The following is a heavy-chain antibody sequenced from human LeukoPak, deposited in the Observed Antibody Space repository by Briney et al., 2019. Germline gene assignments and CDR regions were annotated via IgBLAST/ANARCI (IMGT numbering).Heavy chain of an antibody. V-gene: IGHV4-30-2*01. CDR2: IYHSGST. CDR1: GDSISSGGYS. J-gene: IGHJ4*02. CDR3: ARTYPNSGSVDY. D-gene: IGHD1-26*01. Sequence: SQTLSLTCAVSGDSISSGGYSWSWIRQPPGKGLEWIGYIYHSGSTYYNPSLKSRVTISVDRSKNQFSLRLSSVTAADTAVYYCARTYPNSGSVDYWGQGTLVTVSS.